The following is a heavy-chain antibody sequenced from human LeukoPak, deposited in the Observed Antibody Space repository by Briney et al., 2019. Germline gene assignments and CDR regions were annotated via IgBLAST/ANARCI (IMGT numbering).Heavy chain of an antibody. V-gene: IGHV4-39*01. CDR3: ARQVAELYYYYYYMDV. Sequence: SETLSLTCTVSGGSISSSSYYWGWIRQPPGKGLEWIGSIYYSGSTYYNPSLKSRVTISVDTFKNQFSLKLSSVTAADTAVYYCARQVAELYYYYYYMDVWGKGTTVTVSS. J-gene: IGHJ6*03. CDR1: GGSISSSSYY. D-gene: IGHD1-26*01. CDR2: IYYSGST.